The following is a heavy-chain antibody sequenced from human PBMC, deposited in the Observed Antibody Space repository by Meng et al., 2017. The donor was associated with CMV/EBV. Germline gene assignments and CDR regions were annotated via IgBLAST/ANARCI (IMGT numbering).Heavy chain of an antibody. J-gene: IGHJ4*02. V-gene: IGHV1-46*01. CDR3: ALAEYSSSLSDY. D-gene: IGHD6-13*01. Sequence: HVQLVQFGVEVKKPGASVTVSCKPSGYTFTSDYMHWVRQAPGQGLEWMGIINPSGGSTSYAQKFQGRVTMTRDTSTSTVYMVLSSLRSEDTAVYYCALAEYSSSLSDYWGQGTLVTVSS. CDR1: GYTFTSDY. CDR2: INPSGGST.